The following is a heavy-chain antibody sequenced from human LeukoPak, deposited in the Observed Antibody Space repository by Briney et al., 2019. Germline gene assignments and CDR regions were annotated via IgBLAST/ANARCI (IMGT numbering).Heavy chain of an antibody. V-gene: IGHV4-39*01. CDR3: ATQGSSGWYQGSDY. CDR1: GGSISNTGYY. D-gene: IGHD6-19*01. Sequence: PSETLSLTCAVSGGSISNTGYYWRSLRQTPGKGLGWIASIYYSGSPYYNPSLKSRVTISVDTYKNQFSLKVTSVTAADTAVYYCATQGSSGWYQGSDYWGQGTLVTVSS. J-gene: IGHJ4*02. CDR2: IYYSGSP.